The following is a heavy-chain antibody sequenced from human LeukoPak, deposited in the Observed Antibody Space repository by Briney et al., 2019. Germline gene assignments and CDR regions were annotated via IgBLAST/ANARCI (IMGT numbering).Heavy chain of an antibody. CDR3: ARDVTPEDGPRYIYYYYYGMDV. J-gene: IGHJ6*02. Sequence: ASVKVSCKASGGTFSSYAISWVRQAPGQGLEWMGGIIPIFGTANYAQKFQGRVTITADESTSTAYMELSSLRSEDTAVYYCARDVTPEDGPRYIYYYYYGMDVWGQGTTVTVSS. D-gene: IGHD3-16*02. CDR2: IIPIFGTA. CDR1: GGTFSSYA. V-gene: IGHV1-69*13.